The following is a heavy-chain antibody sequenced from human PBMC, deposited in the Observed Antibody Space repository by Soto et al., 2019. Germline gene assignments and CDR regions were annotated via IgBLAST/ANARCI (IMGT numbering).Heavy chain of an antibody. V-gene: IGHV1-3*01. D-gene: IGHD6-19*01. J-gene: IGHJ5*02. CDR1: GYTFTSYA. CDR2: INASNGST. Sequence: ASVKVSCKASGYTFTSYAMHWVRQAPGQRLEWMGWINASNGSTNYAQKFQGRVTMTRDTSTSTVYMELSSLRSEDTAVYYCARDRFGIAVAGYNWFDPWGQGTLVTVSS. CDR3: ARDRFGIAVAGYNWFDP.